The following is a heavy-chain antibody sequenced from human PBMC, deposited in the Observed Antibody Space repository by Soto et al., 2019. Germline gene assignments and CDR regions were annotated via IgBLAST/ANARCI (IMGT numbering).Heavy chain of an antibody. J-gene: IGHJ1*01. V-gene: IGHV3-7*01. CDR2: IKTDGSEE. CDR1: GLMFRTYL. Sequence: EVQLVESGGDLVQPGGSLKLSCRTSGLMFRTYLMSWVRQAPGKGLEWVANIKTDGSEEYYANSVMGRFTISRDNTKNTLYQQMHSVGADDRTMYYCATYHDSKWESCRCRHWGQATVFTVSS. CDR3: ATYHDSKWESCRCRH. D-gene: IGHD1-26*01.